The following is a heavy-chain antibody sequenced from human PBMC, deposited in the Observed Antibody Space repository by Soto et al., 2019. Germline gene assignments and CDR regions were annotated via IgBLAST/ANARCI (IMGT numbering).Heavy chain of an antibody. CDR3: ARGCTNSLDY. V-gene: IGHV1-2*02. Sequence: GASVKVSCKTSGYTFTDYYMHWVRHAPGQGLEWMGWINPNSGGPISAQKFQGRVTMTRDTSISTAYLELSRLRSGDTAVYYCARGCTNSLDYWGHGTPVPVSS. J-gene: IGHJ4*01. CDR2: INPNSGGP. D-gene: IGHD2-8*01. CDR1: GYTFTDYY.